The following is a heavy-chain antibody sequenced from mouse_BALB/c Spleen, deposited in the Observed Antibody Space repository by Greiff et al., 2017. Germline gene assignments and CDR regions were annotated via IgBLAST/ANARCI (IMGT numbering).Heavy chain of an antibody. V-gene: IGHV3-6*02. J-gene: IGHJ3*01. D-gene: IGHD2-4*01. CDR1: GYSITSGYY. CDR2: ISYDGSN. Sequence: EVKLMESGPGLVKPSQSLSLTCSVTGYSITSGYYWNWIRQFPGNKLEWMGYISYDGSNNYNPSLKNRISITRDTSKNQFFLKLNSVTTEDTATYYCARVVITTEGFAYWGQGTLVTVSA. CDR3: ARVVITTEGFAY.